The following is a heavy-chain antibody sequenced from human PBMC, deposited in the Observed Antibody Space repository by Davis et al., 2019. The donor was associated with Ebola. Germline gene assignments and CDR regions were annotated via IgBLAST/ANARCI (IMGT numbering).Heavy chain of an antibody. CDR2: INAYNGHT. V-gene: IGHV1-18*01. CDR1: VYTSSGYA. CDR3: ARDATTVTTIWFDP. J-gene: IGHJ5*02. Sequence: ASVPVSCKTSVYTSSGYAISWVRQAPGQGLEWSGRINAYNGHTNYAQNFQGRVTVSTDTSTSIAYMELRSLRSDDTALYYCARDATTVTTIWFDPWGQGTLVTVSS. D-gene: IGHD4-17*01.